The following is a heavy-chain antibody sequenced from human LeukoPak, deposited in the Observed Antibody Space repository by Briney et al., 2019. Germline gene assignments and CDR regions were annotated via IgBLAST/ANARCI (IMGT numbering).Heavy chain of an antibody. J-gene: IGHJ3*01. V-gene: IGHV1-46*01. CDR2: INPSGGSI. Sequence: ASVTVSCKASGDTFSSYYMHWVRQAPGQGLEGMGIINPSGGSITYAQMFQGRVTMTGDMSTSTVYMELSSLRPEDTSVYYCARGRHYYESSDYYYEGDAFDVWGQGTMVTVSS. CDR1: GDTFSSYY. CDR3: ARGRHYYESSDYYYEGDAFDV. D-gene: IGHD3-22*01.